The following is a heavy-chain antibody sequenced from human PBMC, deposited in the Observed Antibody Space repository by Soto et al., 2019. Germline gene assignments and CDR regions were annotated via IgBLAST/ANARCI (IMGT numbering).Heavy chain of an antibody. V-gene: IGHV3-30-3*01. Sequence: QVQLVESGGGVVQPGRSRRLSCAASGFTFRSYAMHWVRQAPGKGLEWVAVISYDGTNKYFADSVKGRFTISRDNSKNTLYLQMTTLRAKDTAVYYCGSSSKWGGSGPNFYSGMDVWGQGTTVTVSS. CDR3: GSSSKWGGSGPNFYSGMDV. CDR1: GFTFRSYA. D-gene: IGHD7-27*01. J-gene: IGHJ6*02. CDR2: ISYDGTNK.